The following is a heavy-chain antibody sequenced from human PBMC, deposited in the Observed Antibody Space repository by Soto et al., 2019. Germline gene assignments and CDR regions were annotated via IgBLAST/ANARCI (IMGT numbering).Heavy chain of an antibody. D-gene: IGHD3-10*01. V-gene: IGHV3-23*01. J-gene: IGHJ4*02. CDR2: ISGSGGST. CDR3: ATDKAYYGSGAMYY. CDR1: GFTFSSYA. Sequence: EVQLLESGGGLVQPGGSLRLSCAASGFTFSSYAMSWVRQAPGKGLEWVSAISGSGGSTYYADSVKGRFTISRDNAKNTLYLQMTSLRAEDTAVYYCATDKAYYGSGAMYYWGQGPLVTVSS.